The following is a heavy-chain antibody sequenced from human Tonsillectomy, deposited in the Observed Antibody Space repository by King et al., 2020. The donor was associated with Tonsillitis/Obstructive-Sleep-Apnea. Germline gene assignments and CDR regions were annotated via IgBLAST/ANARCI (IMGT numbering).Heavy chain of an antibody. CDR3: ARHAERRFDF. J-gene: IGHJ4*02. CDR1: GGSISSYY. V-gene: IGHV4-59*08. D-gene: IGHD1-26*01. Sequence: QLQESGPGLVKPSETLSLTCTVSGGSISSYYWSWIRQPPGKGLEWMGYIYYSGSTNYNPALQSPVTISVDTSKNQFSLRLSSVTAAHTAVHYCARHAERRFDFWGQGTLVTVSS. CDR2: IYYSGST.